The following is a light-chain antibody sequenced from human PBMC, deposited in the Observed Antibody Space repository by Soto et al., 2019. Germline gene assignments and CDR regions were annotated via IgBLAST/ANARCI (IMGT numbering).Light chain of an antibody. Sequence: DIQMTQSPSTLSASVGDRVTITCRASQTISDWLAWYQQKPGKAPKLLIYDVSSLESGVPSRFSGSGSGTEFTLTISSLQPDDFATYYCQQYNTFWTFGQGTKVDNK. CDR2: DVS. CDR1: QTISDW. V-gene: IGKV1-5*01. J-gene: IGKJ1*01. CDR3: QQYNTFWT.